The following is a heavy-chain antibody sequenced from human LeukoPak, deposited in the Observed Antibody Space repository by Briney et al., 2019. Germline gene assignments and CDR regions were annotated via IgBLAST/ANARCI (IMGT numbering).Heavy chain of an antibody. V-gene: IGHV4-39*01. CDR3: ARPAIDVDTAMVSWYFDL. D-gene: IGHD5-18*01. CDR1: GGSISSSSYY. J-gene: IGHJ2*01. Sequence: TSETLSLTCTVSGGSISSSSYYWGWIRQPPGKGLEWIGSIYYSGSTYYNPSLKSRVTISVDTSKNQFSLKLNSVTAADTAVYYCARPAIDVDTAMVSWYFDLWGRGTLVTVSS. CDR2: IYYSGST.